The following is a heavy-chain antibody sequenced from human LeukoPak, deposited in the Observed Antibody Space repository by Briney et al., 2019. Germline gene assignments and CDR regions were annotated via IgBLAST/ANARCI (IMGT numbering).Heavy chain of an antibody. CDR2: ISISSSYK. J-gene: IGHJ4*02. D-gene: IGHD2-15*01. Sequence: GGSLRLSCAVSGFTFSDYWMTWIRQAPGKGLEWISYISISSSYKNYADSVKGRFTISRDNAKNSLYLQMNTLRAEDTAVYYCARDPYCGGGSCYSNYFDYWGQGTLVTVSS. V-gene: IGHV3-11*06. CDR3: ARDPYCGGGSCYSNYFDY. CDR1: GFTFSDYW.